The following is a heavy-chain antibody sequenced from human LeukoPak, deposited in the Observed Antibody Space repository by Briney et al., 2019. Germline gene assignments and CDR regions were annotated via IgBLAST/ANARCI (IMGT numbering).Heavy chain of an antibody. Sequence: GGSLRLSCAASGFTVSSNYMSWVRQAPGKGLEWVSVIYSGGSTYYADSVKGRFTISRDNSKNTLYLQMNSLRAEDTAVYYCARLVYSYGCNCFDYWGQGTLVTVSP. CDR3: ARLVYSYGCNCFDY. J-gene: IGHJ4*02. CDR1: GFTVSSNY. CDR2: IYSGGST. V-gene: IGHV3-53*01. D-gene: IGHD5-18*01.